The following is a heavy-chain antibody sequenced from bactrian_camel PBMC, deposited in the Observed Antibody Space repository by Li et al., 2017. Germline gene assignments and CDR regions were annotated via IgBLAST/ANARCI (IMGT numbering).Heavy chain of an antibody. CDR2: IDSRSGGA. J-gene: IGHJ4*01. V-gene: IGHV3S40*01. D-gene: IGHD1*01. CDR3: AATPVRAPFCRGACLSKNFDY. CDR1: GSTASSYA. Sequence: QLVESGGGSVQPGGSLRLSCAASGSTASSYAMAWLRQAPGKEREGVAVIDSRSGGALYADSVKGRFTISQDKAKNMVFLQMDSLEPDDTALYYCAATPVRAPFCRGACLSKNFDYWGQGTQVTVS.